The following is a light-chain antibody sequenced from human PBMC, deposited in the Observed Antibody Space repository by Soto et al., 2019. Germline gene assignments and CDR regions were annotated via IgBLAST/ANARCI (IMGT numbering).Light chain of an antibody. Sequence: DIQMTQSPSSLSASEGDRVTITCRASQDINKYLAWYQQIPGKAPKLLIFAAFTLQSGVPSRFSASGSGTDFTLTVGGLQPEDAATYYCQQTKGFPLTFGGGTKVDIK. V-gene: IGKV1-12*01. CDR3: QQTKGFPLT. J-gene: IGKJ4*01. CDR1: QDINKY. CDR2: AAF.